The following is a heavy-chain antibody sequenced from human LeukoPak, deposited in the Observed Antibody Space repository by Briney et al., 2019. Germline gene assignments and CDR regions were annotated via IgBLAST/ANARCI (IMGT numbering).Heavy chain of an antibody. J-gene: IGHJ4*02. CDR1: GGSFSGYY. V-gene: IGHV4-34*01. D-gene: IGHD3-22*01. CDR2: INHSGST. CDR3: ARGTYYYDSSGRQTFDY. Sequence: SETLSLTCAVYGGSFSGYYWSWIRQPPGKGLEWIGEINHSGSTNYNPSLKSRVTISVDTSKNQFSLKLSSVTAADTAVYYCARGTYYYDSSGRQTFDYWGQGTLVTVSS.